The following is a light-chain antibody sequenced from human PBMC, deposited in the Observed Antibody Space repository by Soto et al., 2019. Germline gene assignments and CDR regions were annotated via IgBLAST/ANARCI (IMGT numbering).Light chain of an antibody. CDR2: AAS. CDR1: QSVSSSH. Sequence: EIVMTQSPVTLSVSPGERSTRSCRSSQSVSSSHLAWYQHKPGQAPRLLIYAASSRATGSPDRFSGGGSGTDFTLTISRLEPEDFAVYYCQQYGYSPITFGQGTRLEIK. CDR3: QQYGYSPIT. V-gene: IGKV3-20*01. J-gene: IGKJ5*01.